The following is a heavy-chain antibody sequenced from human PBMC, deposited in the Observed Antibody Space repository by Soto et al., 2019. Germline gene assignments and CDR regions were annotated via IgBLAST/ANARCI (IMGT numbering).Heavy chain of an antibody. J-gene: IGHJ4*02. Sequence: EVQLLESGGGLVQPGGSLRLSCAASGFTFNNYAMNWVRQAPGKGLEWVSSISGSGGSTYYADSVKGRFTISRDNSKNTWYLQMNSRRAEDTAVYYCPKGALGSSSWYDFDYGAQGPLVTVSS. CDR1: GFTFNNYA. V-gene: IGHV3-23*01. D-gene: IGHD6-13*01. CDR3: PKGALGSSSWYDFDY. CDR2: ISGSGGST.